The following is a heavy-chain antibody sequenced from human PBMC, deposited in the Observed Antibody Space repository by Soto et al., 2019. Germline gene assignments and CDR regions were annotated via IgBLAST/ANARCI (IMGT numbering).Heavy chain of an antibody. CDR2: ISYDGSNK. CDR3: AKDHTMIGVGPFDY. D-gene: IGHD3-22*01. Sequence: QVQLVESGGGVVQPGRSLRLSCAASGFTFSSYGMHWARQAPGKGLEWVAVISYDGSNKYYADSVKGRFTISRDNSKNTLYLQMNSLRAEDTAVYYCAKDHTMIGVGPFDYWGQGTLVTVSS. V-gene: IGHV3-30*18. J-gene: IGHJ4*02. CDR1: GFTFSSYG.